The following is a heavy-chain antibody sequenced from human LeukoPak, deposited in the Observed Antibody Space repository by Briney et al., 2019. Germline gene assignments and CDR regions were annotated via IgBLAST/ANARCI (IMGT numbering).Heavy chain of an antibody. J-gene: IGHJ1*01. V-gene: IGHV3-74*01. Sequence: GGSLRLSCAASGSTFSSNWMHWVRQAPGKGLLSVSRINSDGSSTNYADSVKGRFSIFRDNAKNTLYLHTNSLRAEDTAVYYCASTPGYCDSSTCFEYFQHWGQGTLVTVTS. D-gene: IGHD2-2*03. CDR3: ASTPGYCDSSTCFEYFQH. CDR1: GSTFSSNW. CDR2: INSDGSST.